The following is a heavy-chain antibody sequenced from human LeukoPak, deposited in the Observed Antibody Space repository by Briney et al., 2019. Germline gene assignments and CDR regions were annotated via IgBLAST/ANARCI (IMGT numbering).Heavy chain of an antibody. D-gene: IGHD3-22*01. CDR2: IWYDGSNK. Sequence: PGGSLRLSCAASGFTFSSYGMHWVRQAPGKGLEWVAVIWYDGSNKYYADSVKGRFTISRANSKNTLYLQMNSLRAEDTAVYYCARGSIYYDSSGYYSFDAFDIWGQGTMVTVSS. J-gene: IGHJ3*02. CDR1: GFTFSSYG. CDR3: ARGSIYYDSSGYYSFDAFDI. V-gene: IGHV3-33*01.